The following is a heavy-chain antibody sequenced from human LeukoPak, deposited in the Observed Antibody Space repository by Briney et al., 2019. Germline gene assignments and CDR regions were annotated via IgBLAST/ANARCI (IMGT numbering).Heavy chain of an antibody. Sequence: ASETLSLTCAVYGGSFSGYYWSWIRQPPGKGLEWIGEINHSGSTNYNPSLKSRVTISVDTSKNQFSLKLSSVTAADTAVYYCASLRVADYWGQGTLVTVSS. CDR1: GGSFSGYY. J-gene: IGHJ4*02. V-gene: IGHV4-34*01. CDR2: INHSGST. D-gene: IGHD3-22*01. CDR3: ASLRVADY.